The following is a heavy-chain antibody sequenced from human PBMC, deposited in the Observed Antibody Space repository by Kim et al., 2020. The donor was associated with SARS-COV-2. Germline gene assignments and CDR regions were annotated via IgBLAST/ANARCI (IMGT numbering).Heavy chain of an antibody. Sequence: GGSLRLSCAASGFTFSNYWMHWVRQAPGKGLVWVARINYDGTSTSNADSAKGRFTISRDNAKNTLYLQMNSLRAEDTALYYCARGDSSGDAFDIWGQGTMVTVST. CDR1: GFTFSNYW. J-gene: IGHJ3*02. CDR3: ARGDSSGDAFDI. V-gene: IGHV3-74*01. D-gene: IGHD3-22*01. CDR2: INYDGTST.